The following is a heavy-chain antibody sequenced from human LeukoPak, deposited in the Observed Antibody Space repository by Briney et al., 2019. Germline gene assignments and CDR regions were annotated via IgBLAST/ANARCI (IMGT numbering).Heavy chain of an antibody. Sequence: ASVKVSCKASGYIFTSYGISWVRQAPGQGLEWMGWISTYDGDTKYQEKFQGRVTMTSDRSTNTAYMEMRSLRSDDTAVYYCARGLGGNSARYFDYWGQGTLVTVSS. CDR2: ISTYDGDT. J-gene: IGHJ4*02. V-gene: IGHV1-18*01. CDR3: ARGLGGNSARYFDY. CDR1: GYIFTSYG. D-gene: IGHD4-23*01.